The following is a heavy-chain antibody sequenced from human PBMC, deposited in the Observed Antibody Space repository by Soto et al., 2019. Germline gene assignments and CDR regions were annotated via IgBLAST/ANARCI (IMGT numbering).Heavy chain of an antibody. CDR1: GGSITSGGYY. Sequence: SETLSLTCTVSGGSITSGGYYWSWIRQHPGKGLEWIGEISHSGTTNYNPSLKSRVTTSLDKSKRQFSLKVTSVTAADTAVYYCARRDDCSNGVCFMNYFDSWGQGMLVTVSS. D-gene: IGHD2-8*01. CDR3: ARRDDCSNGVCFMNYFDS. V-gene: IGHV4-31*03. CDR2: ISHSGTT. J-gene: IGHJ4*02.